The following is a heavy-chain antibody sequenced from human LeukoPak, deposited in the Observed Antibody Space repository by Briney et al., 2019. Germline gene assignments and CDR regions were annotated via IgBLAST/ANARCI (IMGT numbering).Heavy chain of an antibody. D-gene: IGHD2-21*01. V-gene: IGHV3-30-3*01. J-gene: IGHJ6*02. CDR1: GFTFSSYA. CDR3: ARDDSLFRNGMDV. Sequence: GGSLRLSCAASGFTFSSYAMHWVRQAPGKGLEWVAVISYDGSNKYYADSVKGRFTISRDNSKNTLYLQMNSLRAEDTAVYYCARDDSLFRNGMDVWGQGTTVTVPS. CDR2: ISYDGSNK.